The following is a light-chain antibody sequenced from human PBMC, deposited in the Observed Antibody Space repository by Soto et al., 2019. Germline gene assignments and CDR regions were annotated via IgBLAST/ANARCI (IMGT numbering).Light chain of an antibody. CDR2: WAS. J-gene: IGKJ1*01. CDR1: QSVLSSSNNKNC. V-gene: IGKV4-1*01. Sequence: DIVMTQSPDSLAVSLGERATINCKSSQSVLSSSNNKNCLAWYQQKSGQPPKLLIYWASTRESGVPDRFSGSGSETDFTLTISSLQAEAVAAYYCQHYYSIPWTFGQGTRVEIK. CDR3: QHYYSIPWT.